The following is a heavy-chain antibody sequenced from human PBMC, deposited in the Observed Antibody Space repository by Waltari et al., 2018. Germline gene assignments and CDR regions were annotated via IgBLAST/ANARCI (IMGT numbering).Heavy chain of an antibody. CDR3: AKGEWQYYGAFDV. D-gene: IGHD3-3*01. CDR1: GFSFSSYA. V-gene: IGHV3-23*03. J-gene: IGHJ3*01. CDR2: IYSGGSST. Sequence: EVQLLESGGGFVQPGGSLRLSCAASGFSFSSYAMNWARQAPGKGLEWVSLIYSGGSSTYYGDTVKGRFTISRDDSNNTLYLQMNSLRAEDTALYYCAKGEWQYYGAFDVWGQGTMVTVSS.